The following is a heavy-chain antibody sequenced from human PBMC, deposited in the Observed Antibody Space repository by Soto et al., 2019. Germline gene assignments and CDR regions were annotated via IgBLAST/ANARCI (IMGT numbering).Heavy chain of an antibody. Sequence: ASVKVSCKASGGTFSSYAISWVRQAPGQGLEWMGGIIPIFGTANYAQKFQGRVTITADESTSTAYMELSSLRSEDTAVYYCARVSFARSDTAENWFDPWGQGTLVTVSS. V-gene: IGHV1-69*13. CDR2: IIPIFGTA. CDR3: ARVSFARSDTAENWFDP. D-gene: IGHD5-18*01. CDR1: GGTFSSYA. J-gene: IGHJ5*02.